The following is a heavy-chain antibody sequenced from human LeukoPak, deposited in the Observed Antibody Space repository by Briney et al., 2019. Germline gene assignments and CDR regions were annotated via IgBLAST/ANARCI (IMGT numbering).Heavy chain of an antibody. Sequence: GGSLRLSCAASGFTFSTALMSWVRQAPGKGLDWVGRIKRKTDGGTTDYAAPVKGRFTISRDDSKNALFLQMNSLKIEDTAVYYCIHYGSGTYSTDYWGQGTLVTVSS. V-gene: IGHV3-15*01. J-gene: IGHJ4*02. CDR2: IKRKTDGGTT. CDR3: IHYGSGTYSTDY. CDR1: GFTFSTAL. D-gene: IGHD3-10*01.